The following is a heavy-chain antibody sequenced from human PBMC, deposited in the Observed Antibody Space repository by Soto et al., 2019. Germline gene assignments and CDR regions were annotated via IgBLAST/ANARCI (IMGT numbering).Heavy chain of an antibody. Sequence: QVQLVQSGAEVKKPGASVKVSCKVSGYTLTELSMHWVRQAPGKGLEWMGGFDPEDGETIYAQKFQGRVTITDDTSTDTAYMELSSLRSEDTAVYYCAASSSSRFLEWTRDYWGQGTLVTVSS. V-gene: IGHV1-24*01. CDR1: GYTLTELS. J-gene: IGHJ4*02. CDR2: FDPEDGET. CDR3: AASSSSRFLEWTRDY. D-gene: IGHD3-3*01.